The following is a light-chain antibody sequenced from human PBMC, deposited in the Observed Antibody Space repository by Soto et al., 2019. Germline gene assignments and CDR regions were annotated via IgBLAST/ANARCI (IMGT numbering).Light chain of an antibody. CDR3: KQYNTYRE. CDR2: KAS. V-gene: IGKV1-5*03. CDR1: QTISSW. J-gene: IGKJ1*01. Sequence: DIQMTQSPSTLSASVLYIFPITFRASQTISSWLAWHQQKPGKAPKLLIYKASTLESGVPSRFSGSGSGTEFTLTISSLQPDDFATYYCKQYNTYREFGQGTKVDIK.